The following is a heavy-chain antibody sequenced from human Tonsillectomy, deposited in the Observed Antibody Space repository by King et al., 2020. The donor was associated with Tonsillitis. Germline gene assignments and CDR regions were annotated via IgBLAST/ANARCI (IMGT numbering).Heavy chain of an antibody. Sequence: VQLVESGGGLVQRGGSLRLSCAVSGFTMSSFAMHWVRQAPGKGLEWVSAISGSGDTTSYADSVKGRFTMSRDTSHNTVYLQMNSLRGDDTALYYFAKGYDFWSGYWGECFHHWGQGTLVTVSS. J-gene: IGHJ1*01. CDR3: AKGYDFWSGYWGECFHH. CDR2: ISGSGDTT. D-gene: IGHD3-3*01. V-gene: IGHV3-23*04. CDR1: GFTMSSFA.